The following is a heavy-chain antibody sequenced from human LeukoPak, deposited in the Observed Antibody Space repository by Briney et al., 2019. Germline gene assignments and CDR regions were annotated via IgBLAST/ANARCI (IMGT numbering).Heavy chain of an antibody. J-gene: IGHJ6*03. Sequence: GGSLRLSCAASGFTFSNAWMSWVRQAPGKGLEWVGRIKSKTDGGTTDYAAPVKGRFTISRDDSKNTLYLQMNSLKTEDTAVYYCTTGPITIFGVTSHYYYYMDVWGKGTTVTVSS. CDR2: IKSKTDGGTT. CDR1: GFTFSNAW. D-gene: IGHD3-3*01. V-gene: IGHV3-15*01. CDR3: TTGPITIFGVTSHYYYYMDV.